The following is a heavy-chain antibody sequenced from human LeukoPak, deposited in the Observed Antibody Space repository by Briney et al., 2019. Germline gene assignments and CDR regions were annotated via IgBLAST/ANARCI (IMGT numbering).Heavy chain of an antibody. CDR2: INSDGSST. V-gene: IGHV3-74*01. D-gene: IGHD5-24*01. Sequence: GGSLRLSCTASGFTFRSFWMHWVRQDPGKGLVWVSRINSDGSSTYYADSVKGRFTISRDNAKNKVYLQMNSLRVEDTAVYYCVRDARRNWFDPWGQGTLVTVSS. J-gene: IGHJ5*02. CDR3: VRDARRNWFDP. CDR1: GFTFRSFW.